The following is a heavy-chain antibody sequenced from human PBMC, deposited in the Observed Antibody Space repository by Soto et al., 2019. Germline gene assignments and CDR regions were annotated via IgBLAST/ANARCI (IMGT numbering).Heavy chain of an antibody. CDR3: ASSTHGSGSLMGYFDY. V-gene: IGHV6-1*01. CDR2: TYYRSKWYN. CDR1: GDSVSSNSAA. D-gene: IGHD3-10*01. J-gene: IGHJ4*02. Sequence: SQTLSLTCAISGDSVSSNSAAWNWIRQSPSRGLEWLGRTYYRSKWYNDYAVSVKSRITINPDTSKNQFSLQLNSVTPEDTAVYYCASSTHGSGSLMGYFDYWGQGTLVTVSS.